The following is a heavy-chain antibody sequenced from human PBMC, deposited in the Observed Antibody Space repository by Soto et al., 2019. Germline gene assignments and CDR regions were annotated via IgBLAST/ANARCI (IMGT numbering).Heavy chain of an antibody. Sequence: GASVKVSCKASGGTFSSYAISWVRQAPGQGLEWMGGIIPIFGTADYAQKFQGRVTITRDTSTSTAYMELRSLRSDDTAVYYCARPRGRVAGDAFDIWGQGTMVTVSS. V-gene: IGHV1-69*05. J-gene: IGHJ3*02. CDR1: GGTFSSYA. D-gene: IGHD6-19*01. CDR3: ARPRGRVAGDAFDI. CDR2: IIPIFGTA.